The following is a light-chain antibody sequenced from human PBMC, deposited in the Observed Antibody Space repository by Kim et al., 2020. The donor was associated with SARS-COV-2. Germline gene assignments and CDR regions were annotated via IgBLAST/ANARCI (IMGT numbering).Light chain of an antibody. J-gene: IGKJ1*01. V-gene: IGKV3-20*01. CDR3: QQYGSSPQM. CDR1: QSVSSSY. CDR2: GAS. Sequence: SPGERATLSCRASQSVSSSYLAWYQQKPGQAPRLLIYGASSRATGIPDRFSSSGSGTDFTLTISRLEPEDFAVYYCQQYGSSPQMFGQGTKVDIK.